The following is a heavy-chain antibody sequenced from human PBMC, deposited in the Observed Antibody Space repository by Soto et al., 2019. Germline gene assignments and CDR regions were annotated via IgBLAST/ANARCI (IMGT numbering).Heavy chain of an antibody. D-gene: IGHD6-19*01. CDR1: GFTFSSYA. CDR3: ARYSGWYFDY. CDR2: ISYDGSNK. V-gene: IGHV3-30-3*01. Sequence: LRLSCAASGFTFSSYAMHWVRQAPGEGLEWVAVISYDGSNKYYADSVKGRFTISRDNSKNTLYLQMNSLRAEDTAVYYCARYSGWYFDYWGQGTLVTVSS. J-gene: IGHJ4*02.